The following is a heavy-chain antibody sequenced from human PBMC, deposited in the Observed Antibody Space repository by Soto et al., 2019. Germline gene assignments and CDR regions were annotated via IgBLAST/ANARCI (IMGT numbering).Heavy chain of an antibody. V-gene: IGHV1-69*06. J-gene: IGHJ6*02. Sequence: SVKVSCKASGGTFSSYAISWVRQAPGQGLEWMGGIIPIFGTANYAQKFQGRVTITADKSTSTAYMELSSLRSEDTAVYYCARGALVAGLNYYYYGMDVWGQGTTVTVSS. CDR1: GGTFSSYA. D-gene: IGHD6-19*01. CDR3: ARGALVAGLNYYYYGMDV. CDR2: IIPIFGTA.